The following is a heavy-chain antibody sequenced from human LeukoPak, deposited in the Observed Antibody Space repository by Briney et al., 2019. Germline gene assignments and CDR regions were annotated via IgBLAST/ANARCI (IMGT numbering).Heavy chain of an antibody. CDR1: GFRFSAYA. V-gene: IGHV3-64D*06. CDR2: ISPNGDIT. Sequence: GGSLRLSCSASGFRFSAYAMHWVRQVPGKGLEYVSAISPNGDITYCADSVRGRFGISRDNTKNTLYLQMSSLRAEDTAVYYCVPKGTEGYWGQGTLVTVSS. J-gene: IGHJ4*02. CDR3: VPKGTEGY.